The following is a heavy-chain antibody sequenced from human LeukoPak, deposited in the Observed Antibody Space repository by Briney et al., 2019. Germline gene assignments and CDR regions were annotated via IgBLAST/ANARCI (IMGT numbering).Heavy chain of an antibody. J-gene: IGHJ6*02. CDR1: GFTFSSYG. CDR3: AKDHGGNYGMDV. CDR2: IRYDGSTK. V-gene: IGHV3-30*02. Sequence: QPGGSLRLSCAASGFTFSSYGMHWVRQAPGKGLEWVAFIRYDGSTKYYADSVKGRFTISRDNSKNTLYLQMNSLRAEDTAVYYCAKDHGGNYGMDVWGQGTTVTVSS.